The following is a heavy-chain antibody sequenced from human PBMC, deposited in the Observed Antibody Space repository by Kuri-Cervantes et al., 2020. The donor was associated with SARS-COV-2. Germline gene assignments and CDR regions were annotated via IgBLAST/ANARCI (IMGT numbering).Heavy chain of an antibody. J-gene: IGHJ4*02. D-gene: IGHD3-10*01. CDR2: ISSSSSYI. CDR1: GFTFSSYS. V-gene: IGHV3-21*01. CDR3: ARDSGSDY. Sequence: GESMKISCAASGFTFSSYSMNWLRQAPRKGLEWVSSISSSSSYIYYADSVKGRFTISRDNAKNSLYLQMNSRRADDTAVYYCARDSGSDYWGQGTLVTVSS.